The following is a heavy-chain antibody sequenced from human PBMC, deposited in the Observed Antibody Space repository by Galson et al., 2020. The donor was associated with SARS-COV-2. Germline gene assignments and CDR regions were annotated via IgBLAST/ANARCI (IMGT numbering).Heavy chain of an antibody. CDR3: ATLRVSTGTILHYYYGMDV. Sequence: TELSMHWVRQAPGKGLEWMGGFDPEDGETIYAQKFQGRVTMTEDTSTDTAYMELSSLRSEDTAVYYCATLRVSTGTILHYYYGMDVWGQGTTVTVSS. V-gene: IGHV1-24*01. CDR2: FDPEDGET. CDR1: TELS. J-gene: IGHJ6*02. D-gene: IGHD1-7*01.